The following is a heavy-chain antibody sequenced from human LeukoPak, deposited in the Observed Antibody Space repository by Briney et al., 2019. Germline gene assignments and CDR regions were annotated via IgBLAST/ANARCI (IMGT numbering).Heavy chain of an antibody. CDR1: SGSINSYY. CDR2: IYTTGNT. Sequence: ASETLSLTCTVSSGSINSYYWGWVRQPAGRGLEWIGRIYTTGNTNYNPSLKSRLTMSVDMSKRQFSLNLRSVTAADTAIYYCARQGYTASHYFLDYWSQGTLVTVSS. D-gene: IGHD3-16*02. V-gene: IGHV4-4*07. CDR3: ARQGYTASHYFLDY. J-gene: IGHJ4*02.